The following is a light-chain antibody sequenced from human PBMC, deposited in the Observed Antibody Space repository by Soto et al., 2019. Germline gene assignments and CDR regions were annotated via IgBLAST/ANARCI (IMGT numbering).Light chain of an antibody. CDR3: CSYAGSYTLL. V-gene: IGLV2-11*01. Sequence: QSALTQPRSVSGSPRQSVTIPCTGTSSDVGAYNYVSWYQQHPGKAPKLMIFDVSKRPSGVPYRFSGSKSGNTASLTISGLQAEDEADYYCCSYAGSYTLLFGGGTKVTVL. J-gene: IGLJ2*01. CDR1: SSDVGAYNY. CDR2: DVS.